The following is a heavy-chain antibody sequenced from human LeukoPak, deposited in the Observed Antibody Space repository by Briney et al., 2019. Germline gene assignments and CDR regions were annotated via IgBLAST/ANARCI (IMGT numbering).Heavy chain of an antibody. D-gene: IGHD5-18*01. J-gene: IGHJ4*02. CDR2: ISSSSSYI. V-gene: IGHV3-21*01. Sequence: GGSLRLSCAASGFTFSSYSMNWVRQAPGKGLECVSSISSSSSYIYYADSVKGRFTISRDNAKNSLYLQMNSLRAEDTAVYYCAREDSYGPYYFDYWGQGTLVTVSS. CDR1: GFTFSSYS. CDR3: AREDSYGPYYFDY.